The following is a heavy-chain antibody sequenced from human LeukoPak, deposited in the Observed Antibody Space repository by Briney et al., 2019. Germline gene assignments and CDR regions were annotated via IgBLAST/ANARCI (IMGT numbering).Heavy chain of an antibody. CDR3: ARTRYYYNSRSYGAPYYFDY. J-gene: IGHJ4*02. CDR1: GYSISSGYY. Sequence: SETLSLTCTVSGYSISSGYYWGWIRQPPGKGLEWIGSIYYSGSTYDNPSLKSRVTISVDTSKNQFSLKLSSVTAADTAVYYCARTRYYYNSRSYGAPYYFDYWGQGTLVTVSS. V-gene: IGHV4-38-2*02. CDR2: IYYSGST. D-gene: IGHD3-10*01.